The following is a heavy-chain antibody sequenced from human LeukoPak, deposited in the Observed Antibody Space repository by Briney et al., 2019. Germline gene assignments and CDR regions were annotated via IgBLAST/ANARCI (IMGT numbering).Heavy chain of an antibody. J-gene: IGHJ3*02. CDR1: GFTFSTYA. CDR3: ARDTYGSGNEVAFDI. V-gene: IGHV3-21*01. CDR2: ISTPSYK. D-gene: IGHD3-10*01. Sequence: GRSLRLSCAASGFTFSTYAMHWVRQAPGKGLEWVSSISTPSYKYYSDSLKGRFTISRDNAKNSLYLQMNSLRAEDTAVYYCARDTYGSGNEVAFDIWGQGTMVTVSP.